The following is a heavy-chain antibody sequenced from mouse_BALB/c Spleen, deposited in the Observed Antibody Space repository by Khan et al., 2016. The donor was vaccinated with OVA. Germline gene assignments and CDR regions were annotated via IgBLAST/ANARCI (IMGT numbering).Heavy chain of an antibody. CDR3: ASATYRSAFVY. CDR1: GDSITTGY. V-gene: IGHV3-8*02. CDR2: IIYTGYT. J-gene: IGHJ3*01. Sequence: EVQLVETGPSLVKPSQTLSLTCSVTGDSITTGYWNWIRKFTGNKLEYMGYIIYTGYTYYNPSLKSRISITRHTSNNQYYLQLNSVTDEDTATYYGASATYRSAFVYWGQGTLVTVSA.